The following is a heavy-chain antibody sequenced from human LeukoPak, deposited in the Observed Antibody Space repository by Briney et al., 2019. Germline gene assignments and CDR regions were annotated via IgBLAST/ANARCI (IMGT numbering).Heavy chain of an antibody. D-gene: IGHD3-22*01. Sequence: SVKASCKASGGTFSSYAISWVRQAPGQGLEWMGRIIPILGIANYAQKFQGRVTITADKSASTAYMELSSLRSEDTAVYYCARGGYDSSGYYWGYYFDYWGQGTLVTVSS. CDR3: ARGGYDSSGYYWGYYFDY. V-gene: IGHV1-69*04. CDR2: IIPILGIA. CDR1: GGTFSSYA. J-gene: IGHJ4*02.